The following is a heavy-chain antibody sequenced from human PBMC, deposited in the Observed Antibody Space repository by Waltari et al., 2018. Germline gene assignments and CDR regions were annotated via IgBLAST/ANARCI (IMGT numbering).Heavy chain of an antibody. Sequence: QVQLQQWGAGLLKPSETLSLTCAVYGGSFSGYYWSWIRQPPGKGLEWIGEINHSGSTNYNPTLKRRVTISVDTSKNQFSLKLSSVTAADTAVYYCARGRRHIVVVPAAMVFDYWGQGTLVTVSS. D-gene: IGHD2-2*01. CDR3: ARGRRHIVVVPAAMVFDY. CDR1: GGSFSGYY. CDR2: INHSGST. V-gene: IGHV4-34*01. J-gene: IGHJ4*02.